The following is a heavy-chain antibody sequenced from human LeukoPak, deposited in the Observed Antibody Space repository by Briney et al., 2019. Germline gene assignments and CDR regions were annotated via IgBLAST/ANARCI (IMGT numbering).Heavy chain of an antibody. CDR1: GGSISISNC. V-gene: IGHV4-4*02. CDR3: VRETYSGSYLGDLDY. J-gene: IGHJ4*02. Sequence: PSGTLSLTCAVSGGSISISNCWSWVRQPPGKGLEWIGEICHSGSTNYNPSLKSRVTMSVDKSKNQFSLNLSSVTAADTAVYYCVRETYSGSYLGDLDYWGQGTLVTVSS. D-gene: IGHD1-26*01. CDR2: ICHSGST.